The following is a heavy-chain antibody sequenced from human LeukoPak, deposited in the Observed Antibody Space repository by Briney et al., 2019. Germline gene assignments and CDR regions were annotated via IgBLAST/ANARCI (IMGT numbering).Heavy chain of an antibody. D-gene: IGHD2-21*02. V-gene: IGHV4-59*08. CDR2: IYYSGST. CDR3: ARLTRGIVVVPALYNWIDP. CDR1: GGSISSYY. Sequence: SETLSLTCTVSGGSISSYYWSWIRQPPGEGLEWIGYIYYSGSTNYNPSLKSRVTMSVDTSKNQFSLKLISVTAADTALYYCARLTRGIVVVPALYNWIDPWGQGILVTVSS. J-gene: IGHJ5*02.